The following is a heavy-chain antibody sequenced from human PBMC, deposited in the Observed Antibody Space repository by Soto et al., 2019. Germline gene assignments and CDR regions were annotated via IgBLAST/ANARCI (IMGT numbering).Heavy chain of an antibody. Sequence: QVQLQESGPGLVKPSQTLSLTCPVSGGSISTDDHYWSWIRQPPGKGLEWIGYIYYTGSTHYNPSLKSRLFTSLDTSKNQFSLQLTSVTAADTAVYYCASLRSRWNIDYWGQGTLVTVSS. D-gene: IGHD6-13*01. V-gene: IGHV4-30-4*01. CDR2: IYYTGST. CDR3: ASLRSRWNIDY. CDR1: GGSISTDDHY. J-gene: IGHJ4*02.